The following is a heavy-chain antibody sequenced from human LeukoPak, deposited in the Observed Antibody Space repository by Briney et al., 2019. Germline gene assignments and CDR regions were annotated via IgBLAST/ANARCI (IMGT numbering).Heavy chain of an antibody. Sequence: GGSLRLSCAASGFTFSSYAMHWVRQAPGKGLEYVSAISSNGGSTYYANSVKGRFAISRDNSKYTLYLQMGSLRAEDMAVYYCARGMATVTPGGSFWDYWGQGTLVTVSS. D-gene: IGHD4-11*01. CDR1: GFTFSSYA. CDR3: ARGMATVTPGGSFWDY. V-gene: IGHV3-64*01. CDR2: ISSNGGST. J-gene: IGHJ4*02.